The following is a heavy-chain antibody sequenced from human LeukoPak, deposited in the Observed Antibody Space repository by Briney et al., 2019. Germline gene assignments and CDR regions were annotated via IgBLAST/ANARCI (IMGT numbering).Heavy chain of an antibody. V-gene: IGHV3-9*01. Sequence: GGSLRLSCAASGFTFDYYAMHWVRQAPGRGLEWVSGISLNSGKTGYADSVRGRFTISRDNAKNSLYLQMNSLRAEDTALYYCARDLRYSSSWYAPSYWGQGTLVTVSS. CDR1: GFTFDYYA. CDR2: ISLNSGKT. J-gene: IGHJ4*02. CDR3: ARDLRYSSSWYAPSY. D-gene: IGHD6-13*01.